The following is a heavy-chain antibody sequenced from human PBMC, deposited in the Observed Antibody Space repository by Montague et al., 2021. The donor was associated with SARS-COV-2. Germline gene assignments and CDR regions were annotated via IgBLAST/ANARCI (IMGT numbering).Heavy chain of an antibody. V-gene: IGHV2-70*01. J-gene: IGHJ4*02. CDR3: ARIPNDSWYVSYFDY. Sequence: PALVKPTQTLTLTCTLSGLPLSTSGLCVGWIRQPPGKALEWLALTDWDDDKYHSPSLKTRLSITKDTSKNQVVLTMANMEPVDIATYYCARIPNDSWYVSYFDYWGQGILVTVSS. CDR2: TDWDDDK. D-gene: IGHD6-13*01. CDR1: GLPLSTSGLC.